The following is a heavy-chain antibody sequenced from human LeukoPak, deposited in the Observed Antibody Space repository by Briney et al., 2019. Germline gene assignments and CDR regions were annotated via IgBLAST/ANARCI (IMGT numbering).Heavy chain of an antibody. CDR3: ARRSVPGRPGY. V-gene: IGHV3-66*04. CDR1: GLPVSDND. CDR2: IYADGVT. D-gene: IGHD6-6*01. Sequence: GGSLRLSCAASGLPVSDNDIKWVRQAPGKGLEWVSLIYADGVTHYTDSVRGRFSISRDNSKNTVYLQMNSLRGEDTAVYYCARRSVPGRPGYCGQGTLVSVSS. J-gene: IGHJ4*02.